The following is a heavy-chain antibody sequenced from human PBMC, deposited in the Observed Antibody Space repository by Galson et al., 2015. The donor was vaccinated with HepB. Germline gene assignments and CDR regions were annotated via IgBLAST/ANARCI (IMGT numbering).Heavy chain of an antibody. J-gene: IGHJ4*02. Sequence: SLRLSCAASGFTFDDYAMHWVRQAPGKGLEWVAGINWNSATIGYADSVKGRFTISRDNAKNSLYLQMNSLRAEDTALYYCVKGIFSGSYSGGDYWGQGTLVTVSS. V-gene: IGHV3-9*01. D-gene: IGHD1-26*01. CDR1: GFTFDDYA. CDR3: VKGIFSGSYSGGDY. CDR2: INWNSATI.